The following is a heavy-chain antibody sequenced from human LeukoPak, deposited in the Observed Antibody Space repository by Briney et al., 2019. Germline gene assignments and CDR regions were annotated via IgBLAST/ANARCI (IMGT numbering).Heavy chain of an antibody. J-gene: IGHJ3*02. CDR3: VRLVGASGAFDI. Sequence: SETLSLTCTVSGDSISSSSYFWAWIRQPPGKGLEWIASISYSGSIYYNPSLKSRVTISVDTSKNQFSLRLSSVTAADTALYYCVRLVGASGAFDIWGHGPTVTVSS. CDR2: ISYSGSI. V-gene: IGHV4-39*07. D-gene: IGHD1-26*01. CDR1: GDSISSSSYF.